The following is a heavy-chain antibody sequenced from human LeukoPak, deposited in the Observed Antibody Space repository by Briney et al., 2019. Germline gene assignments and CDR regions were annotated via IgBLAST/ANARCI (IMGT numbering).Heavy chain of an antibody. CDR3: ARDTSGSQGQFDC. CDR2: IYHSGGT. D-gene: IGHD1-26*01. V-gene: IGHV4-4*02. J-gene: IGHJ4*02. Sequence: SETLSLTRVVSDVSISSSNWWSWVRQPPGKGLEWIGEIYHSGGTNYNPSLKSRVTISVDESKNQFSLKLSSVTAADTAVYYCARDTSGSQGQFDCWGQGTLVTVSS. CDR1: DVSISSSNW.